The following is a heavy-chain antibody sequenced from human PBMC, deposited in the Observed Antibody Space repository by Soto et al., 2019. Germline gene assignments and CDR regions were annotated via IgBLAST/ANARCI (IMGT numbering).Heavy chain of an antibody. D-gene: IGHD3-22*01. CDR1: GYTFTGYY. V-gene: IGHV1-2*02. CDR3: ARGSAYYYDSSGYEY. Sequence: QVQLVQSGAEVKKPGASVKVSCKASGYTFTGYYMHWVRQAPGQGLEWMGWINPNSGGTNYAQKFQGRVTMTRDTSISTAYMELSRLRSDNTAVYYCARGSAYYYDSSGYEYWGQGTLVTVSS. CDR2: INPNSGGT. J-gene: IGHJ4*02.